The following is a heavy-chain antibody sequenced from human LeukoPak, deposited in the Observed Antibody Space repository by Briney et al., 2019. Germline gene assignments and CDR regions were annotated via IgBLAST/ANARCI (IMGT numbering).Heavy chain of an antibody. CDR3: ARGDYDFWSGVNWFDP. Sequence: ASVKVSYKASGYTFTSYGISWVRQAPGQGLEWMGWISAYNGNTNYAQKLQGRVTMTTDTSTSTAYMELRSLRSDDTAVYYCARGDYDFWSGVNWFDPWGQGTLVTVSS. D-gene: IGHD3-3*01. CDR2: ISAYNGNT. CDR1: GYTFTSYG. J-gene: IGHJ5*02. V-gene: IGHV1-18*01.